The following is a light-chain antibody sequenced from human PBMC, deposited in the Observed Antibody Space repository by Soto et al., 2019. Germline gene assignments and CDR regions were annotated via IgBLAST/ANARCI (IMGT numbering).Light chain of an antibody. V-gene: IGKV1-5*03. Sequence: IQMTQSPSSLSASVGDRVIITCRASQAISSWLAWYQQKPGKAPKLLIYKASSLESGVPSRFSGSGSGTEFTLTISSLQPDDFATYYCQQYNSYSRTFGQGTKVDIK. J-gene: IGKJ1*01. CDR3: QQYNSYSRT. CDR1: QAISSW. CDR2: KAS.